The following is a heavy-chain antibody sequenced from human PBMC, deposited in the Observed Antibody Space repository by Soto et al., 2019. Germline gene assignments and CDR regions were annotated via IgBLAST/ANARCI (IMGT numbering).Heavy chain of an antibody. V-gene: IGHV4-34*01. CDR1: GGSFSGYY. CDR3: ARGGRITIFGVVSRSWFGP. D-gene: IGHD3-3*01. J-gene: IGHJ5*02. CDR2: INHSGST. Sequence: SSETLSLTCAVYGGSFSGYYWSWIRQPPGKGLEWIGEINHSGSTNYNPSLKSRVTISVDTSKNQFSLRLSSVTAADTAVYYCARGGRITIFGVVSRSWFGPCGQGHLVTV.